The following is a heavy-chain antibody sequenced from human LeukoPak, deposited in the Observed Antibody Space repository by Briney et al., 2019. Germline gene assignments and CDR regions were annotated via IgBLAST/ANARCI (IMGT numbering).Heavy chain of an antibody. V-gene: IGHV3-30-3*01. Sequence: PGGSLRLSCAASGFTFSSYAMHWVRQAPGKGLEWVAVISYDGSNKYYADSVKGRFTISRDNSKNTLYLQMNSLRAEDTAVYYCARRLGLAGETDYWGQGTLVTVSS. CDR1: GFTFSSYA. CDR2: ISYDGSNK. D-gene: IGHD3-16*01. J-gene: IGHJ4*02. CDR3: ARRLGLAGETDY.